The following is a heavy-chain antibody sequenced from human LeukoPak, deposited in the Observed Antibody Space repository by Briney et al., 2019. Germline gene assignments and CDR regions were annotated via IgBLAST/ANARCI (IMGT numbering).Heavy chain of an antibody. Sequence: SETLSLTCTVSGGSISSSSFYWSWIRQPPGKGLEWIGEINHNGSTNYNPSLKSRVTISVDTSKNQFSLKLSSVTAADTAVYYCARGDVAAAGTVKDFDYWGQGTLVTVSS. CDR2: INHNGST. D-gene: IGHD6-13*01. CDR1: GGSISSSSFY. CDR3: ARGDVAAAGTVKDFDY. J-gene: IGHJ4*02. V-gene: IGHV4-39*07.